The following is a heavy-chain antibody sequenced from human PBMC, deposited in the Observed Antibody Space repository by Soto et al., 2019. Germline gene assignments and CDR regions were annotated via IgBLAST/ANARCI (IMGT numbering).Heavy chain of an antibody. CDR3: VGGQYYFDY. J-gene: IGHJ4*02. CDR1: GFPFTTYG. V-gene: IGHV3-30*03. CDR2: ISYDGSNK. D-gene: IGHD3-10*01. Sequence: QVPLVESGGGVVQPGRSLRLSFAASGFPFTTYGMHWVREGPGKGLDWVAAISYDGSNKFYADSVKGRFTISRDNSTTQLYLQMNSLRPEDTALYYCVGGQYYFDYRGQGTLVIVSS.